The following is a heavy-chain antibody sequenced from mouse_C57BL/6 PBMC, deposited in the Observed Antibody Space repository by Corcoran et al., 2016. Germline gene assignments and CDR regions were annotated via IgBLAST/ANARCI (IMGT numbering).Heavy chain of an antibody. Sequence: EVQLQQSGPELVKPGASVKISCKASGYTFTDSYMNWVKQSHGKSLEWIGDINPNNGGTSYNQKFKGKATLTVDKSSSTAYMELRSLTSEDSAVYYCAREPYSNYWYFDVWGTGTTVTVSS. D-gene: IGHD2-5*01. CDR1: GYTFTDSY. CDR3: AREPYSNYWYFDV. V-gene: IGHV1-26*01. J-gene: IGHJ1*03. CDR2: INPNNGGT.